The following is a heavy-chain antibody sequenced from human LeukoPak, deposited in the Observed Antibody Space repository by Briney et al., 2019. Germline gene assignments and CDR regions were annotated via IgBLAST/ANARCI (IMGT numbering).Heavy chain of an antibody. V-gene: IGHV3-15*07. D-gene: IGHD3-22*01. J-gene: IGHJ5*02. CDR2: IRSNSDGGTI. CDR1: GFTFSSYG. CDR3: ATDFYDRT. Sequence: GGSLRLSCAASGFTFSSYGMHWVRQAPGKGLEWVGRIRSNSDGGTIDYAAPVKGRFTLSRDDSKTTLYLQMNSLQTEDTAVYYCATDFYDRTWGQGTLVTVSS.